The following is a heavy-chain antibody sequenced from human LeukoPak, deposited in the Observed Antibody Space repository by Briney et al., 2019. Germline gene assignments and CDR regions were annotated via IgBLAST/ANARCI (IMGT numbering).Heavy chain of an antibody. V-gene: IGHV1-2*02. D-gene: IGHD3-10*01. CDR1: GYTFTGYY. CDR2: INPNSGGA. CDR3: ASRYGSGSYSHCDY. J-gene: IGHJ4*02. Sequence: SVKVSSNASGYTFTGYYMYCVRQAPGPGVERMGWINPNSGGADYEQKLHGRVTMTRDTSISTAYMELSRLSSDATAVYCCASRYGSGSYSHCDYWGQGTLVTVSS.